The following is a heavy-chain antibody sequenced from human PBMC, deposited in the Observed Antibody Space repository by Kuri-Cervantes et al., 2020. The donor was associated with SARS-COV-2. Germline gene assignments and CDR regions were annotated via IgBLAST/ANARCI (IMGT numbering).Heavy chain of an antibody. CDR1: GFSLSTSGMC. CDR3: AWIRLRSYYDSSGYYEGADY. V-gene: IGHV2-70*11. Sequence: SGPTLVKPTQTLTLTCTFSGFSLSTSGMCVSWIRQPPGKALEWLARIDWDDDKYYSTSLKTRLTISKDTSKNQVVLTMTNMDPVDTATYYCAWIRLRSYYDSSGYYEGADYWGQGTLVTVSS. J-gene: IGHJ4*02. D-gene: IGHD3-22*01. CDR2: IDWDDDK.